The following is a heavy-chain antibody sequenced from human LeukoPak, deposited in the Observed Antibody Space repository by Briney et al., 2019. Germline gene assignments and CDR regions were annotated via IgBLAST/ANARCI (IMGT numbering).Heavy chain of an antibody. CDR2: IWYDGSQK. CDR3: ARDRCSGGSCASSAEYYQH. J-gene: IGHJ1*01. Sequence: GGSLRLSCAASGSTFSSYGMHWVRQVPGKGLEWVAVIWYDGSQKYYADSVRGRFTIPRDNSKNTLFLQMNSLRAEDTAVYYCARDRCSGGSCASSAEYYQHWGLGTLVTVSS. CDR1: GSTFSSYG. D-gene: IGHD2-15*01. V-gene: IGHV3-33*08.